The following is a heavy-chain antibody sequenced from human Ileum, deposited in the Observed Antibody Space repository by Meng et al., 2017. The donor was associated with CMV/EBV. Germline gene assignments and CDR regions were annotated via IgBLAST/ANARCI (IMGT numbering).Heavy chain of an antibody. CDR1: GYIVRDYW. V-gene: IGHV5-51*01. CDR2: ICPGDYNT. CDR3: GKARSYGCYLVDS. Sequence: GESLKISCEGSGYIVRDYWIGWVRQMPGKGLEWVGIICPGDYNTKYRPSLQGHVIMSTDKSKRTAYLQWSSLKASDTAMYYCGKARSYGCYLVDSWGQGTLVTGYS. D-gene: IGHD2-15*01. J-gene: IGHJ4*02.